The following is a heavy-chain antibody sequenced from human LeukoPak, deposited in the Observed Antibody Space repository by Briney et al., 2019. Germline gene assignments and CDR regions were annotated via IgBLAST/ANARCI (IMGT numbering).Heavy chain of an antibody. CDR3: AHRVSQGGYWDSGKFDY. CDR2: IYWDNDR. Sequence: PTPVNSTQSPTLTRPLSGFSLITPRVRAHPFPHSHRKATECVARIYWDNDRRYNPSLRSRLTISKATSKNQVVLTMTNMDPVDTATYYCAHRVSQGGYWDSGKFDYWGQGTPVTVSS. CDR1: GFSLITPRVR. J-gene: IGHJ4*02. D-gene: IGHD2-8*02. V-gene: IGHV2-5*02.